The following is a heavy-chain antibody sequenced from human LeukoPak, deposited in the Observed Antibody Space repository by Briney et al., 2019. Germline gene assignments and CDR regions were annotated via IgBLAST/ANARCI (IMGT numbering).Heavy chain of an antibody. CDR1: GFTFSSYA. D-gene: IGHD3-3*01. CDR2: ISYDGSNE. J-gene: IGHJ3*02. Sequence: GGSLRLSCAASGFTFSSYAMHWVRQAPDKGLEWGAIISYDGSNEYYADSVKGRFTISRDNSKNTLYLQMDSLRAEDTALYYCAKDTDRPTDAITMEDNAFDIWGQGTMVTVSS. V-gene: IGHV3-30-3*01. CDR3: AKDTDRPTDAITMEDNAFDI.